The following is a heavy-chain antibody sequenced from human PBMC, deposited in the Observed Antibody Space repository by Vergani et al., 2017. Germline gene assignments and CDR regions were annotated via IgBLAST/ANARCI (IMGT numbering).Heavy chain of an antibody. CDR3: ARVNTDTNGHLYYYYYMDV. D-gene: IGHD2-8*01. V-gene: IGHV4-34*01. Sequence: QVQLQQWGGGLLKPSETLSLTCVVNGGSFTSYHWTWIRQSPGEGLEWVGDIDHTGRPDYNPSLKSRLTMSVDKSRNQFSLPLSSVTATDTAIYFCARVNTDTNGHLYYYYYMDVWGQGTAVTVS. J-gene: IGHJ6*03. CDR2: IDHTGRP. CDR1: GGSFTSYH.